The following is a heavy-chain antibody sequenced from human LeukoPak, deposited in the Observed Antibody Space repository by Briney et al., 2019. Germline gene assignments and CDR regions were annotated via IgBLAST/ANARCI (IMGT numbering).Heavy chain of an antibody. D-gene: IGHD4-23*01. Sequence: VASVKVSFKASGYTFTGYYMHWVREAPGQGLEWMGIINPSGGSTSYAQKFQGRVTMTRDTSTSTVYMELSSLRSEDTAVYYCARSDYGGNSAIFGYWGQGTLVTVSS. CDR1: GYTFTGYY. CDR3: ARSDYGGNSAIFGY. J-gene: IGHJ4*02. CDR2: INPSGGST. V-gene: IGHV1-46*01.